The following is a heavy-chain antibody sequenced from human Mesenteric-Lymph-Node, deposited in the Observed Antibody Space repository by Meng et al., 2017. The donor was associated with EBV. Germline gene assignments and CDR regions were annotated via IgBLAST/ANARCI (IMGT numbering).Heavy chain of an antibody. CDR2: IHHSETA. Sequence: QVQLQQVGAGLLKPSETLSLPCVIYGGSFSGYSWNWIRQAPGKGLEWIGKIHHSETADYNPSLEDRVIISADTSKNQFSLKLTSVTAADTAVYYCARQGYCRTTTCSTWFDPWGQGTLVTVSS. J-gene: IGHJ5*02. CDR1: GGSFSGYS. V-gene: IGHV4-34*01. CDR3: ARQGYCRTTTCSTWFDP. D-gene: IGHD2-2*01.